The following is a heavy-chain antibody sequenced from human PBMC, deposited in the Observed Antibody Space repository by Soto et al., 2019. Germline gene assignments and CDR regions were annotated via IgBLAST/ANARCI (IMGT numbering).Heavy chain of an antibody. V-gene: IGHV1-18*01. CDR3: ARDEVPAANWLDR. D-gene: IGHD2-2*01. J-gene: IGHJ5*02. CDR2: ISGYNGNA. Sequence: ASVKVSCKASGYIFINYGITWVRQAPGQGLEWTGWISGYNGNAKYADKLQGRVTMTTDTSTTTAYMELRSLRSDDTAVYYCARDEVPAANWLDRWGQGTMVTLS. CDR1: GYIFINYG.